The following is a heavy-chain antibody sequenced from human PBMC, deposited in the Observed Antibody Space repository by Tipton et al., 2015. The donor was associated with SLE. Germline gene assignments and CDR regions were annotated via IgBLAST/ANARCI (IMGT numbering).Heavy chain of an antibody. V-gene: IGHV4-59*08. J-gene: IGHJ4*02. D-gene: IGHD4-17*01. Sequence: LRLSCTVSGGSITTYYYNWIRQPPGKQLEWIGYRHYSGTTKYNPSLKSRVTFSVDTSKNQFSLRLTSVTAADTAIYYCARHQVHGDHDYWGQGTLITVPS. CDR2: RHYSGTT. CDR3: ARHQVHGDHDY. CDR1: GGSITTYY.